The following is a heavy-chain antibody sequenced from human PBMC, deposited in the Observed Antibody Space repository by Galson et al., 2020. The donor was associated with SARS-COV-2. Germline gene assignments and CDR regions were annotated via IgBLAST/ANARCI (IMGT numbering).Heavy chain of an antibody. Sequence: SKTLSLTCPVPGAPISSGEYNWTWIRQPPGKGLEWIGHIPYRGSTNHNPSLASQITISGDTSKNQFSLNLRSVTAADTAVYYCVTKYSSGWGSYVFDSWGQGTLVTVSS. D-gene: IGHD6-19*01. CDR3: VTKYSSGWGSYVFDS. J-gene: IGHJ4*02. CDR1: GAPISSGEYN. V-gene: IGHV4-30-4*01. CDR2: IPYRGST.